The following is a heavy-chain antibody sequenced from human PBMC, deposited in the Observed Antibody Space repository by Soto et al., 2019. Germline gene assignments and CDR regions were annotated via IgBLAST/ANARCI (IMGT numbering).Heavy chain of an antibody. V-gene: IGHV4-59*01. CDR2: IYYSGST. Sequence: SETLSLTCTVSGGSISSYYWSWIRQPPGKGLEWIGYIYYSGSTNYNPSLKSRVTISVDTSKNQFSLKLSSVTAADTAVYYCARAYYDSSGYFSIDYWGQGTLVTVSS. CDR1: GGSISSYY. D-gene: IGHD3-22*01. CDR3: ARAYYDSSGYFSIDY. J-gene: IGHJ4*02.